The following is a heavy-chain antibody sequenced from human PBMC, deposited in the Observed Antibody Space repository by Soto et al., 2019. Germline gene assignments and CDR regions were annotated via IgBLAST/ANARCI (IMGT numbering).Heavy chain of an antibody. D-gene: IGHD4-4*01. CDR2: IYYSGSP. Sequence: XETLSLTCTVSGGSISSYYWSWIRQPPGKGLEWIGYIYYSGSPNYSPSLESRVTISEDTSKNQFSLKLSSVTAADTAIYYCARGRDDYNGWYFDLWGRGTLVTVSS. CDR1: GGSISSYY. J-gene: IGHJ2*01. CDR3: ARGRDDYNGWYFDL. V-gene: IGHV4-59*01.